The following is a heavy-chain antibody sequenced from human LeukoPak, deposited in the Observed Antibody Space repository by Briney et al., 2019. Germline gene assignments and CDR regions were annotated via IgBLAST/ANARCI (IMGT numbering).Heavy chain of an antibody. V-gene: IGHV4-34*01. CDR2: INHSGST. D-gene: IGHD3-22*01. CDR3: ASSLSGYSDFDY. CDR1: GGSFSGYY. Sequence: PSETLSLTCAVYGGSFSGYYWSWIRQPPGKGLEWIGEINHSGSTNYNPSLKSRVTISVDTSKNQFSLKLSSVTAADTAVYYCASSLSGYSDFDYWGQGTLVTVSS. J-gene: IGHJ4*02.